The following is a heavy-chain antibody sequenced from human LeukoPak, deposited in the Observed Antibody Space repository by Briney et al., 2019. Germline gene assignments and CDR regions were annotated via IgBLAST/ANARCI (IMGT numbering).Heavy chain of an antibody. V-gene: IGHV3-30-3*01. D-gene: IGHD6-13*01. CDR3: ARARIAAPLLDY. CDR1: GFTFSSYA. J-gene: IGHJ4*02. Sequence: GGSLRLSCAASGFTFSSYAMHWVRQAPGKGLEWVAVISYDESNKYYADSVKGRFTISRDNSKNTLYLQMNSLRVEDTAVYFCARARIAAPLLDYWGQGSLVTVSS. CDR2: ISYDESNK.